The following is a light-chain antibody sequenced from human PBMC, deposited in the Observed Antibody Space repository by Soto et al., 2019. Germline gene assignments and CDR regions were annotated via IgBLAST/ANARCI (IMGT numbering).Light chain of an antibody. J-gene: IGLJ7*01. CDR3: LLFYDGVAV. CDR1: TGDVTNGRW. CDR2: DTS. Sequence: QAVVTQEPSLTVSPGGAVTLTCGSSTGDVTNGRWPYWFQQRPGQVPRTLIHDTSNKHSWTPARFSGSLLGDKAALTLSGAQPEDEAAYYCLLFYDGVAVFGGGTQLTVL. V-gene: IGLV7-46*01.